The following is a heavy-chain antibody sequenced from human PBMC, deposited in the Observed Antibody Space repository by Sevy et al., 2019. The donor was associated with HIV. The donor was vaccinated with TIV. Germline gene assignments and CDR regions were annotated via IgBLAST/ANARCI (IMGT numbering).Heavy chain of an antibody. J-gene: IGHJ3*01. V-gene: IGHV3-48*02. CDR2: ISRSSSTI. CDR3: ARELDGGNGGHAFDV. Sequence: GGSLRLSCAASGFTFSSYSMNWVRQAPGKGLEWVSYISRSSSTIYYADSVKGRFTISRDNAKSSLYLQMNSLRDEDTAVYYCARELDGGNGGHAFDVWVQGTMVTVSS. D-gene: IGHD2-15*01. CDR1: GFTFSSYS.